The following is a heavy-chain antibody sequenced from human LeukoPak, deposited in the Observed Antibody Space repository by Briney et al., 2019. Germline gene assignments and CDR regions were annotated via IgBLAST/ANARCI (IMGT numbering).Heavy chain of an antibody. CDR3: ARHGGYSYGVDY. CDR2: MNPNSGNT. Sequence: ASVKVSCKASGYTFTSYDIEWERQAPGQGLDWMGWMNPNSGNTGYAQKFQGRVTITRNTSISTAYMELSSLRSEDTAVYYCARHGGYSYGVDYWGQGTLVTVSS. J-gene: IGHJ4*02. CDR1: GYTFTSYD. D-gene: IGHD5-18*01. V-gene: IGHV1-8*03.